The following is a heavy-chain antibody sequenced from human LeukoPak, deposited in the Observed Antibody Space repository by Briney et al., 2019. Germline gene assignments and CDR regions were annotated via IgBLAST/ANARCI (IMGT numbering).Heavy chain of an antibody. CDR1: GGSFSGYY. CDR2: INHSGST. V-gene: IGHV4-34*01. J-gene: IGHJ5*02. D-gene: IGHD3-10*01. CDR3: ARGGYYNSGSYNWFHP. Sequence: PSETLSLTCTVSGGSFSGYYWSWIRQPPGKGLEWIGEINHSGSTNYNPSLKSRVTMSVDTSKNQFSLKLSSVTAADTAVYYCARGGYYNSGSYNWFHPWGQGTLVTVSS.